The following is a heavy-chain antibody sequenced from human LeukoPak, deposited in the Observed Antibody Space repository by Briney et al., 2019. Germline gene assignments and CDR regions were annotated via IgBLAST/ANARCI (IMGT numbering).Heavy chain of an antibody. Sequence: GGSLRLSCAASGFTVSSNYMSWVRQAPGKGLEWVSSISRSGHTTYYADSVKGRFTISRDNSKNTVYLQINTLRAEDTAEYYCAKGAGNSGLNWFGSWGQGTLVTVSS. CDR2: ISRSGHTT. V-gene: IGHV3-23*01. CDR3: AKGAGNSGLNWFGS. J-gene: IGHJ5*01. CDR1: GFTVSSNY. D-gene: IGHD5-12*01.